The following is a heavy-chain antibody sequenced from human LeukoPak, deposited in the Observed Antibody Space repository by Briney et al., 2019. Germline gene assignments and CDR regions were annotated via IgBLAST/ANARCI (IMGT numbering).Heavy chain of an antibody. CDR3: ARVRDYGDYFYAFDI. J-gene: IGHJ3*02. CDR1: GGSISSGGYS. CDR2: IYHSGST. Sequence: SETLSLTCAVSGGSISSGGYSWSWIRQPPGKGLEWIGYIYHSGSTYYNLSLKSRVTISVDRSKNQFSLKLSSVTAADTAVYYCARVRDYGDYFYAFDIWGQGTMVTVSS. D-gene: IGHD4-17*01. V-gene: IGHV4-30-2*01.